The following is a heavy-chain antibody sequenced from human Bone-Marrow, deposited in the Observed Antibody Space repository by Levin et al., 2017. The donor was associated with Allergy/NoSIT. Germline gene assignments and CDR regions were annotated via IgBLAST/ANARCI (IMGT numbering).Heavy chain of an antibody. J-gene: IGHJ4*02. CDR1: GGSFSGYY. CDR3: VRGGGLPDY. D-gene: IGHD3-3*01. Sequence: SETLSLTCAVYGGSFSGYYWSWIRQPPGKGLEWIGEIIHDGSTVYNPSFKSRVTIAADTSKNQFSLKLTSVTAADTAVYYCVRGGGLPDYWGQGTLVTVSS. CDR2: IIHDGST. V-gene: IGHV4-34*01.